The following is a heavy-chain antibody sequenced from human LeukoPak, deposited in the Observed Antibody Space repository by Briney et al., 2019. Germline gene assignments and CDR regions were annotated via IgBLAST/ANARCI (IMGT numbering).Heavy chain of an antibody. CDR2: ISAYNGNT. V-gene: IGHV1-18*01. J-gene: IGHJ4*02. CDR1: GYTFTSYG. CDR3: ARGNSITMIEKRFFDY. Sequence: ASVKVSCKASGYTFTSYGISWVRQAPGQGLEWMGLISAYNGNTNYAQKLQGRVTMTTDTSTSTAYMELRSLRSDDTAVYYCARGNSITMIEKRFFDYWGQGTLVTVSS. D-gene: IGHD3-22*01.